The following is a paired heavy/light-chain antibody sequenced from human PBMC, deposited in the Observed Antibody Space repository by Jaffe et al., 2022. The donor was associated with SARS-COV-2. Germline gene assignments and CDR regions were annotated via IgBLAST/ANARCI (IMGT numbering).Light chain of an antibody. CDR3: ATLDSTLRTGV. Sequence: QSMLTQPPSVSAAPGQKVTISCSGSSSNIGSSYVSWYQQLPGTAPKLLIYDNYKRPSGIPDRFSGSKSGTSATLGITGLQTEDEADYYCATLDSTLRTGVFGGGTKLTVL. V-gene: IGLV1-51*01. J-gene: IGLJ2*01. CDR1: SSNIGSSY. CDR2: DNY.
Heavy chain of an antibody. V-gene: IGHV7-4-1*02. CDR1: GYSFTAHS. D-gene: IGHD1-1*01. CDR3: ARDRNDIEFDY. J-gene: IGHJ4*02. CDR2: INVNTGTP. Sequence: QVQLIQSGSELKNPGASVKVSCKASGYSFTAHSINWVRQAPGQGLEWMGWINVNTGTPTYAQGFIGRFVFSLDTSVTTAYLQISGLKAEDTAVYYCARDRNDIEFDYWGQGTLVTVSS.